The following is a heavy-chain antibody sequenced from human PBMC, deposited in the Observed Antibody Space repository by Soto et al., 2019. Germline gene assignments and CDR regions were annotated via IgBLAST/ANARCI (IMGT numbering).Heavy chain of an antibody. CDR3: ASLGTPAGLHYGMAV. V-gene: IGHV5-51*01. D-gene: IGHD1-1*01. CDR1: GYSFTSYW. Sequence: PRESLKISWKGSGYSFTSYWIGWVRQMPGKGLEWMGIIYPGDSDTRYSPSFQGQVTISADKSISTAYLQWSSLKASDTAMYYCASLGTPAGLHYGMAVPGQGTTV. CDR2: IYPGDSDT. J-gene: IGHJ6*02.